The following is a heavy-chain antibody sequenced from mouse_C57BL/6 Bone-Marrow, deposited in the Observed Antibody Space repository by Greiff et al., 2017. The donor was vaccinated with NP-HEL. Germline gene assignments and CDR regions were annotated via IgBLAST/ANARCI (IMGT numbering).Heavy chain of an antibody. D-gene: IGHD1-1*01. V-gene: IGHV1-81*01. CDR2: IYPRSGNT. J-gene: IGHJ2*01. CDR1: GYTFTSYG. Sequence: QVHVKQSGAELARPGASVKLSCKASGYTFTSYGISWVKQRTGQGLEWIGEIYPRSGNTYYNEKFKGKATLTADKSSSTAYMELRSLTSEDSAVYFCARNYYGSSHPLDDWGQGTTLTVSS. CDR3: ARNYYGSSHPLDD.